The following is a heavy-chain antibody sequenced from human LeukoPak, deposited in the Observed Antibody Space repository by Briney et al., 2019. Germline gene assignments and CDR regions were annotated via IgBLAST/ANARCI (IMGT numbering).Heavy chain of an antibody. J-gene: IGHJ4*02. CDR1: GYSFTTYW. CDR3: ARGESEWLFHDY. D-gene: IGHD3-3*01. CDR2: IYPGDSET. Sequence: GESLKISCKGSGYSFTTYWIGWVRQMPGKGLEWMGIIYPGDSETGYGPSFEGQVTISADKSISTAYLQWSSLKASDTAMYYCARGESEWLFHDYWGQGTLVTVSS. V-gene: IGHV5-51*01.